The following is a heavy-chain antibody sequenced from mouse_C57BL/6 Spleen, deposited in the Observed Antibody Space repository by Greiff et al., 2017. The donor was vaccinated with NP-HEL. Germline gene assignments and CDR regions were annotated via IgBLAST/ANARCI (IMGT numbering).Heavy chain of an antibody. V-gene: IGHV10-1*01. CDR1: GFSFNTYA. J-gene: IGHJ4*01. D-gene: IGHD2-4*01. Sequence: EVKLQESGGGLVQPKGSLKLSCAASGFSFNTYAMNWVRQAPGKGLEWVARIRSKSNNYATYYADSVKDRFTISRDDSESMLYLQMNNLKTEDTAMYYCVRGGYDYDGALYAMDYWGQGTSVTVSS. CDR2: IRSKSNNYAT. CDR3: VRGGYDYDGALYAMDY.